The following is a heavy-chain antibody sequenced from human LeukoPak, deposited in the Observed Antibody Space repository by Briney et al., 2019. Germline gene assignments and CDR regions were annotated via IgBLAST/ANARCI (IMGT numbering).Heavy chain of an antibody. CDR1: GFTFSKYW. D-gene: IGHD3-22*01. J-gene: IGHJ4*02. V-gene: IGHV3-7*05. CDR3: ARDSTDYYDTSGHHY. Sequence: PGGSLRLSCAASGFTFSKYWMSWVRQAPGKGLEWVANIKQDASEKYYVDSVKGRFTISRDNAKNSLYLQMNSLRAEDTAVYFCARDSTDYYDTSGHHYWGQGTLVTVSS. CDR2: IKQDASEK.